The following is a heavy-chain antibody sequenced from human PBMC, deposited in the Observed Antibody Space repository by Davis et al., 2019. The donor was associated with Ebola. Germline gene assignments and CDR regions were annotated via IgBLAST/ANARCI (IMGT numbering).Heavy chain of an antibody. CDR1: GFAVSSNH. CDR3: ATTQWLREFDN. V-gene: IGHV3-53*05. CDR2: IYDQST. Sequence: GESLKISCAASGFAVSSNHMRWVRQAPGKGLEWVSVIYDQSTAYADSVRGRFIISRDKSNNTLYLEMNSLRVDDTAVYYCATTQWLREFDNWGQGTLVTVSS. J-gene: IGHJ4*02. D-gene: IGHD6-19*01.